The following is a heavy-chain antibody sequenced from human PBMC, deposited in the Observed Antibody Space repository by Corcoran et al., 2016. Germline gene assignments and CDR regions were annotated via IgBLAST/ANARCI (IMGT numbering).Heavy chain of an antibody. J-gene: IGHJ4*02. CDR2: IIPIFGTA. Sequence: QVQLVQSGAEVKKPGSSVKVSCKASGGTFSSYAISWVRQAPGQGLEWMGRIIPIFGTANYAQKFQGRVTITADESTSTAYMELSSLRSEDTAVYYCARDVSHPARGWELRYFDYWGQGTLVTVSS. D-gene: IGHD1-26*01. CDR1: GGTFSSYA. CDR3: ARDVSHPARGWELRYFDY. V-gene: IGHV1-69*18.